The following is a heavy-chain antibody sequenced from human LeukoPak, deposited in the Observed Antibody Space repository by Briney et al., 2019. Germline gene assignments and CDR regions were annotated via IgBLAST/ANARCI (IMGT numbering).Heavy chain of an antibody. CDR3: ARAPRDGSSWYYYYYMDV. Sequence: SQTLSLTCTVSGGSISSGDYYWSWIRQPPGKGLEWIGYIYYRGSTYYNPPLKSRVTISVDTSKNQFSLKLSSVTAADTAVYYCARAPRDGSSWYYYYYMDVWGKGTTVTVSS. CDR1: GGSISSGDYY. V-gene: IGHV4-30-4*08. CDR2: IYYRGST. J-gene: IGHJ6*03. D-gene: IGHD6-13*01.